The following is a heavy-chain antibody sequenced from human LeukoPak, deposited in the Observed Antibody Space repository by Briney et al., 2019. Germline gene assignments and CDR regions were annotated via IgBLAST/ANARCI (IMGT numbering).Heavy chain of an antibody. Sequence: GGSLRLSCAASGFIFSTYSMNWARQAPGKGLEWVSYISSSSSSMYYADSVKGRFTISRDNAKNSLYLQMNSLKAADNAVYYRARPWITEATGILVWGQGTLVTVSS. CDR2: ISSSSSSM. D-gene: IGHD1-7*01. J-gene: IGHJ4*01. CDR3: ARPWITEATGILV. V-gene: IGHV3-48*01. CDR1: GFIFSTYS.